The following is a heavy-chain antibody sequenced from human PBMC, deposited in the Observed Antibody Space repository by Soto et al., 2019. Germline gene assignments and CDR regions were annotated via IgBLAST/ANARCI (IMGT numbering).Heavy chain of an antibody. CDR2: VYFSGST. D-gene: IGHD3-9*01. CDR1: GGSLNSYY. V-gene: IGHV4-59*08. J-gene: IGHJ3*02. Sequence: SETLSHTCTVSGGSLNSYYWSWIRQPPGRGLEYIGYVYFSGSTHYNPSLQSRVTISIDMSNNRFSLKLSSVTATDTAVYYCATYDVLTGNDAFNIWGQGTMVTVSS. CDR3: ATYDVLTGNDAFNI.